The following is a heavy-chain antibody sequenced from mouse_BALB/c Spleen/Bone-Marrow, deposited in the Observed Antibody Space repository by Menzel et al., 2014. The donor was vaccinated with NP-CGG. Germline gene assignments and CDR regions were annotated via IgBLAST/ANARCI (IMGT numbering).Heavy chain of an antibody. V-gene: IGHV1S127*01. CDR1: GYTFTSYW. Sequence: QVQLQQPGAELVKPGASVKMSCKASGYTFTSYWMHWVKQRPGQGLEWIGVIDPSDRYTSYNQKFKGKATLTVDTSSSTPYSQLSGLKSEDCGVYCCLRGEVQAMDCWGQGTSGTGSS. J-gene: IGHJ4*01. CDR2: IDPSDRYT. CDR3: LRGEVQAMDC.